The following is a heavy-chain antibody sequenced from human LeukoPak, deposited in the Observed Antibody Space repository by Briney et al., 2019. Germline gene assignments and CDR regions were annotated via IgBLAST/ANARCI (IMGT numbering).Heavy chain of an antibody. CDR2: IYHSGST. J-gene: IGHJ3*02. D-gene: IGHD2-2*01. CDR3: ARACSSTSCPPDAFDI. Sequence: SETLSLTCTVSGGSISSGGYYWSWIRQPPGKGLEWIGYIYHSGSTYYNPSLKSRVTISVDRSKNQFSLKLSSVTAADTAVYYCARACSSTSCPPDAFDIWGQGTMVTVSS. CDR1: GGSISSGGYY. V-gene: IGHV4-30-2*01.